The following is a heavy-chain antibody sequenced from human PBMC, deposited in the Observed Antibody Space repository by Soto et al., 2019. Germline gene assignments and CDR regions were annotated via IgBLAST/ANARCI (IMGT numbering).Heavy chain of an antibody. Sequence: PSQTLSLTCAISGDSVSSNSAAWNWIRQSPSRGLEWLGRTYHRSKWYNDYAVSVKSRITINPDTSKNQFSLQLNSVTPEDTAVYYCARHSPYSTQVTGLDPCGQRTLGTVSS. CDR3: ARHSPYSTQVTGLDP. J-gene: IGHJ5*02. CDR1: GDSVSSNSAA. CDR2: TYHRSKWYN. V-gene: IGHV6-1*01. D-gene: IGHD6-13*01.